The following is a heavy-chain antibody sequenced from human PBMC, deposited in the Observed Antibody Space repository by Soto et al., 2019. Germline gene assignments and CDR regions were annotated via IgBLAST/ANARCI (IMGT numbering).Heavy chain of an antibody. V-gene: IGHV4-34*01. J-gene: IGHJ4*02. CDR2: INHSGST. CDR3: ARLAPILGYCTNGVCETDY. CDR1: GESFSGYY. D-gene: IGHD2-8*01. Sequence: SETLSLTCAVYGESFSGYYWSWIRQPPGKGLEWIGEINHSGSTNYNPSLKSRVTISVDTSKNQFSLKLSSVTAADTAVYYCARLAPILGYCTNGVCETDYWGQGTLVTVSS.